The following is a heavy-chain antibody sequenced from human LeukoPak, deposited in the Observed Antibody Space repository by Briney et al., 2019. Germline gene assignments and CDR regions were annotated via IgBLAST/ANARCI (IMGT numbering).Heavy chain of an antibody. Sequence: SESLSLTCAVYGGAFSGYYWSWIRHPPGKGLECIGEINHSGSTNYNPSLKSRVTISVDTSKNQFPLKLSSVTAADTAVYYCARSRRGRGIYYFDYWGQGTLVTVSS. CDR2: INHSGST. V-gene: IGHV4-34*01. CDR1: GGAFSGYY. J-gene: IGHJ4*02. CDR3: ARSRRGRGIYYFDY. D-gene: IGHD3-16*01.